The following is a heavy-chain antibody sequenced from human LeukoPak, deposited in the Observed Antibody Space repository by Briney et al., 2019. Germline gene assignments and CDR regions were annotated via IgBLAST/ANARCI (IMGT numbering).Heavy chain of an antibody. CDR1: GGTFSIYA. Sequence: SVTVSCKASGGTFSIYAISWVRQAPGQGLEWMGGIIPIFGTANYAQKFQGRVTITTDESTSTAYMELSSLRSEDTAVYYCARDSTDALAAAGHRMDYWGQGTLVTVSS. V-gene: IGHV1-69*05. J-gene: IGHJ4*02. D-gene: IGHD6-13*01. CDR3: ARDSTDALAAAGHRMDY. CDR2: IIPIFGTA.